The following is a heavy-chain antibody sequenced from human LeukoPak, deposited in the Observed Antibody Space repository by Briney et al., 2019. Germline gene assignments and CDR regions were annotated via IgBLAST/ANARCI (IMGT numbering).Heavy chain of an antibody. V-gene: IGHV1-18*01. Sequence: ASVKVSCKASGYTFTNYAISWVRQAPGQGLEWMGWISAYNGNTNYAQKLQGRVTMTTDTSTSTAYMELRSLRPDDTAVYYCARSMDAYNPTRGWYFDLWGRGTLVTVSS. D-gene: IGHD5-24*01. CDR1: GYTFTNYA. CDR2: ISAYNGNT. J-gene: IGHJ2*01. CDR3: ARSMDAYNPTRGWYFDL.